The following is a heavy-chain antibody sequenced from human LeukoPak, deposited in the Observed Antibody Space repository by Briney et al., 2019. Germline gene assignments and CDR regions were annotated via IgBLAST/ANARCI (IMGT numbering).Heavy chain of an antibody. Sequence: GGTLRLSWAASGFTFSDYYMSWIRQAPGKGLEWVSYISSSGSTIYYADSVKGRFTISRDNAKNSLYLQMNSLRAEDTAVYYCARDPYYYDSSGYGYWGQGTLVTVSS. CDR1: GFTFSDYY. J-gene: IGHJ4*02. CDR2: ISSSGSTI. D-gene: IGHD3-22*01. CDR3: ARDPYYYDSSGYGY. V-gene: IGHV3-11*01.